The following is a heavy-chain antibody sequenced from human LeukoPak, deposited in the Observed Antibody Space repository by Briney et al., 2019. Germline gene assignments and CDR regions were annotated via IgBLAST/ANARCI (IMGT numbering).Heavy chain of an antibody. CDR2: ISYDGSNK. CDR3: AKGGSGRYYYYYGMDV. J-gene: IGHJ6*02. V-gene: IGHV3-30*18. D-gene: IGHD3-10*01. Sequence: GGSLRLSCAASGFTFSSYGMHWVRQAPGKGLEWVAVISYDGSNKYYADSVKGRFTISRDNSKNTLYLQMNSLRAEDTAVYYCAKGGSGRYYYYYGMDVWGQGTTVTVSS. CDR1: GFTFSSYG.